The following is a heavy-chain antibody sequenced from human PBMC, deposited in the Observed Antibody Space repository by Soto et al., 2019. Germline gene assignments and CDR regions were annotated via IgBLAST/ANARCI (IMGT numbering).Heavy chain of an antibody. CDR3: ARVPRFHDSSGYYFDY. D-gene: IGHD3-22*01. J-gene: IGHJ4*02. CDR2: INPSGGST. V-gene: IGHV1-46*01. CDR1: GYTF. Sequence: QVQLVQSGAEVKKPGASAKVSCEASGYTFMHWVRQAPGQGLEWMGIINPSGGSTTYAQKFQGRVTMTRDTSTSTVYMELSSLRSEDTAVYYCARVPRFHDSSGYYFDYWGQGTLVTVSS.